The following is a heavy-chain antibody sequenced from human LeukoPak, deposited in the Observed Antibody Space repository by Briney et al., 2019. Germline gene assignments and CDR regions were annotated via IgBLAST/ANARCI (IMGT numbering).Heavy chain of an antibody. CDR3: AKGRSLDC. CDR1: GFTFSSYV. Sequence: GGSLRLSCAASGFTFSSYVVHWVRQAPGKGLEWVAVISYDGNSKYYADSVKGRFTISRDNSKNRLYLQMNSLRADDTAVYYCAKGRSLDCWGQGTLVTVSS. D-gene: IGHD5-24*01. CDR2: ISYDGNSK. V-gene: IGHV3-30*18. J-gene: IGHJ4*02.